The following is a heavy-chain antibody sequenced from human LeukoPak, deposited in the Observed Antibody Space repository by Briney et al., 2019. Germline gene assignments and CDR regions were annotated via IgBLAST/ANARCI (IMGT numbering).Heavy chain of an antibody. D-gene: IGHD5-18*01. Sequence: ASVKVSCKASGYTFTGYYMHWVRQAPGQGLEWMGWINPNSGGTNYAQKFQGRVTMTRDTSISTAYMELSRLRSDDTAVYYCAREVRGYSYGPALVGNWFDPWGQGTLVTVSS. CDR2: INPNSGGT. CDR3: AREVRGYSYGPALVGNWFDP. J-gene: IGHJ5*02. CDR1: GYTFTGYY. V-gene: IGHV1-2*02.